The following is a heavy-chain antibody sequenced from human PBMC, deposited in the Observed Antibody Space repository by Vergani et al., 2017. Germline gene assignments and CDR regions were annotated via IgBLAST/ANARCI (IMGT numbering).Heavy chain of an antibody. V-gene: IGHV1-69*02. D-gene: IGHD3-22*01. CDR3: ARGGSYYDSSGYYERPVDY. Sequence: QVQLVQSGAEVKKPGSSVKVSCKASGGTFSSYTISWVRQAPGQGLEWMGRIIPILGIANYAQKFQGRVTITADKSTSTAYMELSSLRSEDTAVYYCARGGSYYDSSGYYERPVDYWGQGTLVTVSS. J-gene: IGHJ4*02. CDR2: IIPILGIA. CDR1: GGTFSSYT.